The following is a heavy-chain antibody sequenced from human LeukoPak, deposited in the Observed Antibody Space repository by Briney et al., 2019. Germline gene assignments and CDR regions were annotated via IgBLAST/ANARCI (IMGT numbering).Heavy chain of an antibody. V-gene: IGHV1-46*01. CDR1: GYTSTSYY. Sequence: ASVKVSCKASGYTSTSYYMHWVRQAPGQGLEWMGIINPSGGSTSYAQKFQGRVTMTRDTSTSTVYMELSSLRSEDTAVYYCARGALTDYYYYYGMDVWGQGTTVTVSS. CDR3: ARGALTDYYYYYGMDV. J-gene: IGHJ6*02. CDR2: INPSGGST.